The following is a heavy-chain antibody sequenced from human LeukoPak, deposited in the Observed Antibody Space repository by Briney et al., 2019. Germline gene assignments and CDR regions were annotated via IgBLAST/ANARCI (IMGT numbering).Heavy chain of an antibody. J-gene: IGHJ4*02. V-gene: IGHV3-7*01. D-gene: IGHD3-10*01. CDR1: GFTFSSYW. CDR2: IKQDGSEK. CDR3: AKDYYYGSGSPFDY. Sequence: GGPLRLSCAASGFTFSSYWMSWVRQAPGKGLEWVANIKQDGSEKYYVDSVKGRFTISRDNSKNTLYLQMNSLRAEDTAVYYCAKDYYYGSGSPFDYWGQGTLVTVSS.